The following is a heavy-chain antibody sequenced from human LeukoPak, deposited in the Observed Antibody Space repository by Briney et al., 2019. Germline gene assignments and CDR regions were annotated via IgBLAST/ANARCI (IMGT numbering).Heavy chain of an antibody. J-gene: IGHJ4*02. D-gene: IGHD2-21*02. CDR2: ISPNSGGT. CDR3: ARAGSTGIVVVTATLFDY. CDR1: GYTFTGYY. V-gene: IGHV1-2*02. Sequence: ASVKVSSKASGYTFTGYYMHCVRQAPGQGVEWMGWISPNSGGTNYAQKFQGRVTMTRDTSISTAYMELSRLRSDDTAVYYCARAGSTGIVVVTATLFDYWGQGTLVTVSS.